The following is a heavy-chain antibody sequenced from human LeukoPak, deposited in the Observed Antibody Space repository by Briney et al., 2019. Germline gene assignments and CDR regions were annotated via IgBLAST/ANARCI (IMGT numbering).Heavy chain of an antibody. CDR3: ARGTGFLRPNWFDP. J-gene: IGHJ5*01. CDR2: INPNRGAT. D-gene: IGHD3-3*01. Sequence: ASVKVSCKASGFTFSGYYIHWVRQAPGQGLEWMRWINPNRGATNYAQNFQGRVTMTRDTSTSTAYMEVNILRSDDTAVYYCARGTGFLRPNWFDPWGQGTLVTVSS. V-gene: IGHV1-2*02. CDR1: GFTFSGYY.